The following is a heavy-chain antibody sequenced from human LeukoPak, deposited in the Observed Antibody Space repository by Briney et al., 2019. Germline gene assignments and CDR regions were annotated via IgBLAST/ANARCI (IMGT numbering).Heavy chain of an antibody. D-gene: IGHD2-2*01. J-gene: IGHJ4*02. Sequence: ASVKVSCKASGYTFTAYYTHWVRQAPGQGLEWMGWINPNSGGTNYAQKFQGRVTMTRDTSISTAYMELSRLRSDDTAVYYCARDRVVVPAAFDYWGQGTLVTVSS. CDR2: INPNSGGT. CDR1: GYTFTAYY. V-gene: IGHV1-2*02. CDR3: ARDRVVVPAAFDY.